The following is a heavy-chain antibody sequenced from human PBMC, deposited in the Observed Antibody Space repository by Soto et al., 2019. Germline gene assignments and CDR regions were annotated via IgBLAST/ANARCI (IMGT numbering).Heavy chain of an antibody. CDR2: MCYDGSNK. J-gene: IGHJ2*01. Sequence: GGPLRRSCAAPGFTFLIYGMHWVRQAPGKGLEWVAAMCYDGSNKYSADSVRSQVNNSREKSKNSLYRQMNCLSTEDTAWYYSGKDWSFMGFIVVVIAATYSYWYLDLWGRGTLVTVTS. CDR1: GFTFLIYG. CDR3: GKDWSFMGFIVVVIAATYSYWYLDL. V-gene: IGHV3-30*02. D-gene: IGHD2-15*01.